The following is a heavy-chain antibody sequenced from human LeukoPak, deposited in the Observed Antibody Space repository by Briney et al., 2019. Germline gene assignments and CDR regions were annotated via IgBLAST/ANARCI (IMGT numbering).Heavy chain of an antibody. CDR2: MSWNGVST. CDR3: AKERGSSGYFDY. D-gene: IGHD6-6*01. V-gene: IGHV3-43*01. CDR1: GFTFSSYW. Sequence: GGSLRLSCAASGFTFSSYWMHWVRQAPGKGLVWVSLMSWNGVSTYYADSAKGRFTISRDNSKNSLYLQMNSLRTEDTALYYCAKERGSSGYFDYWGQGTLVTVSS. J-gene: IGHJ4*02.